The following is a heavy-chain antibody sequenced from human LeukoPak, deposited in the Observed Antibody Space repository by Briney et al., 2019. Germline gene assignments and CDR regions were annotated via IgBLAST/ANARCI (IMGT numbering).Heavy chain of an antibody. V-gene: IGHV4-4*07. D-gene: IGHD4-17*01. Sequence: SETLSLTCTVSGGSISSYYWSCIRQPAGKGLEWIGRIYTSGSTNYNPSLKSRVTISVDKSKNQFSLKLTFVTAADTAVYYCASSTTVPYYFDYWGQGTLVTVSS. CDR1: GGSISSYY. CDR2: IYTSGST. J-gene: IGHJ4*02. CDR3: ASSTTVPYYFDY.